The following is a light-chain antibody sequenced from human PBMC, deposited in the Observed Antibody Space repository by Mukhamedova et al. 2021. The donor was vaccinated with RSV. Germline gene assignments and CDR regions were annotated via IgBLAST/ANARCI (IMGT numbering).Light chain of an antibody. CDR2: AAS. CDR3: QQFNTDPIT. V-gene: IGKV1-9*01. J-gene: IGKJ5*01. Sequence: GKAPKLLISAASTLQSGVPSRFSGSGSGTDFTLTINSLQAEGFATYYCQQFNTDPITFGQGTRLEIK.